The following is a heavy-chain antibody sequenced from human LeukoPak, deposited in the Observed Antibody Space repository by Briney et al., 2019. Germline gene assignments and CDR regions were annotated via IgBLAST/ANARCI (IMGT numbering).Heavy chain of an antibody. D-gene: IGHD1-26*01. CDR1: GGSFSGYY. V-gene: IGHV4-34*01. CDR2: INHSGST. Sequence: PSETLSLTCAVYGGSFSGYYWSWIRQPPGKGLEWIGEINHSGSTNYNPSLKSRVTISVDTSKSQFSLKLSSVTAADTAVYYCASGSYWLDYWGQGTLVTVSS. J-gene: IGHJ4*02. CDR3: ASGSYWLDY.